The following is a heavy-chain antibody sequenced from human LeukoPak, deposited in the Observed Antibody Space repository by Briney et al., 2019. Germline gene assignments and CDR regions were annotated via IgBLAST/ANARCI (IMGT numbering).Heavy chain of an antibody. CDR3: AREMGYCSGGSCFLNDY. Sequence: GGSLRLPCAASGFTFSSYWMSWVRQAPGKGLEWVANIKQDGSEKYYVDSVKGRFTISRDNAKNSLYLQMNSLRAEDTAVYYCAREMGYCSGGSCFLNDYWGQGTLVTVSS. CDR2: IKQDGSEK. V-gene: IGHV3-7*01. J-gene: IGHJ4*02. D-gene: IGHD2-15*01. CDR1: GFTFSSYW.